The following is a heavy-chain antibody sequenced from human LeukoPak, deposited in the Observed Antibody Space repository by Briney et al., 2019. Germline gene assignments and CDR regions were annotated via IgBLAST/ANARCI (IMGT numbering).Heavy chain of an antibody. J-gene: IGHJ4*02. D-gene: IGHD4-17*01. CDR3: ARETTVTIDY. Sequence: SETLSLTCTVSGGSISSYYWSWIRQPPGKGLEWIGYIYYSGSTYYNPSLKSRVTISVDTSKNQFSLKLSSVTAADTAVYYCARETTVTIDYWGQGTLVTVSS. CDR1: GGSISSYY. CDR2: IYYSGST. V-gene: IGHV4-59*12.